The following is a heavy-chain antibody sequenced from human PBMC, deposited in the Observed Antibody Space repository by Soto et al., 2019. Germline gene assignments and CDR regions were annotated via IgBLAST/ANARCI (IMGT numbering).Heavy chain of an antibody. D-gene: IGHD4-4*01. CDR1: GFTFSSYA. CDR3: ARPRWRDDYNWGYFDF. J-gene: IGHJ2*01. V-gene: IGHV3-30-3*01. Sequence: QVQLVESGGGVVQPGRSLRLSCAASGFTFSSYAMHWVRQAPGKGLEWVAVISYDGSNKYYADSVKGRFTISRDNSKNTLYLQMNSLRAEDTAVYYCARPRWRDDYNWGYFDFWGRGTLVTVSS. CDR2: ISYDGSNK.